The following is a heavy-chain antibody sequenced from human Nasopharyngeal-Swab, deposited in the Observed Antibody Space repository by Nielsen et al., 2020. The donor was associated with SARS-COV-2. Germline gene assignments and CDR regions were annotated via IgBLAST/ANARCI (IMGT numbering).Heavy chain of an antibody. CDR3: ARDELMVYYYGMDV. D-gene: IGHD2-8*01. CDR2: IYHSGST. V-gene: IGHV4-4*02. Sequence: WIRQPPGKGLEWIGEIYHSGSTNYNPSLKSRDTISVDKSKNQFSLKLSSVTAADTAVYYCARDELMVYYYGMDVWGQGTTVTVSS. J-gene: IGHJ6*02.